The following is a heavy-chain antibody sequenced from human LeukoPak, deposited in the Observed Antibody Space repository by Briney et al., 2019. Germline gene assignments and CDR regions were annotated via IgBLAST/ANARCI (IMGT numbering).Heavy chain of an antibody. CDR1: GFTFSSND. V-gene: IGHV3-33*01. CDR2: IWFDGSNK. CDR3: ATKGGNDCVTS. J-gene: IGHJ5*02. Sequence: PGRSLRLSCAASGFTFSSNDMHWVRQAPGQGLEWVAVIWFDGSNKYYADSVKGRFTISRDNSRNTLYLQMNSLRADDTAMYYCATKGGNDCVTSWGQGTLVTVSS. D-gene: IGHD2-21*02.